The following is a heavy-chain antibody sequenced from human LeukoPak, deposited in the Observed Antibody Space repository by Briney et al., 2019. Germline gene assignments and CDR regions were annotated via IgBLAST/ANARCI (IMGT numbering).Heavy chain of an antibody. CDR3: AKSGSGWYGNYFDY. CDR1: GFTFSSYG. V-gene: IGHV3-23*01. D-gene: IGHD6-19*01. CDR2: TSASGSNT. J-gene: IGHJ4*02. Sequence: PGGSLRLSCAASGFTFSSYGMHWVRQAPGKGLEWVSSTSASGSNTYYTDPVKGRFTISRDNSKNTLYLQMNSLRAEDTAVYYCAKSGSGWYGNYFDYWGQGTLVTVSS.